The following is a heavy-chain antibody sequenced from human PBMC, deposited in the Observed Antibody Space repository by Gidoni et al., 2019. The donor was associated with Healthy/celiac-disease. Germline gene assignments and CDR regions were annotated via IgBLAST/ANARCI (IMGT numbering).Heavy chain of an antibody. D-gene: IGHD1-26*01. J-gene: IGHJ4*02. CDR1: GFTFSSYA. Sequence: EVQLLESGGGLVQPGGSLRLSCAASGFTFSSYALSWVRQAPGKGLEWVSAISGSGGSTYYADSVKGRFTISRDNSKNTLYLQMNSLRAEDTAVYYCAKGLGNSGSYATQVAIDYWGQGTLVTVSS. CDR2: ISGSGGST. V-gene: IGHV3-23*01. CDR3: AKGLGNSGSYATQVAIDY.